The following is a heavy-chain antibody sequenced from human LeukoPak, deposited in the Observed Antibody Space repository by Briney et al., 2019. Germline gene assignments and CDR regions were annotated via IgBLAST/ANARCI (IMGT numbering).Heavy chain of an antibody. J-gene: IGHJ4*02. CDR3: ARVACSGGSCYRQGSDY. V-gene: IGHV1-18*01. Sequence: ASVKVSCKASGYTFPSYGISWVRQAPGQGLEWMGLISGYNGNTNYAQNLQGRVTMTTDTSTSTAYMELRSLRSDDTAVYYCARVACSGGSCYRQGSDYWGQGTLVTVSS. CDR2: ISGYNGNT. CDR1: GYTFPSYG. D-gene: IGHD2-15*01.